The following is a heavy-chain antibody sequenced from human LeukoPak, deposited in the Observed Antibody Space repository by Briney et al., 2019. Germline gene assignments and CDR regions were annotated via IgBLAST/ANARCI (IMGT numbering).Heavy chain of an antibody. CDR2: ISAYNGNT. V-gene: IGHV1-18*01. J-gene: IGHJ6*02. CDR1: GYTFTSYG. Sequence: ASVKVSCKASGYTFTSYGISWVRQAPGQGLEWMGWISAYNGNTNYAQKLQGRVTITPDKSTSTAYMELSSLRSEDPAVYYCASSCSGGSCYPPYYDGMDVWGQGTTVTVSS. D-gene: IGHD2-15*01. CDR3: ASSCSGGSCYPPYYDGMDV.